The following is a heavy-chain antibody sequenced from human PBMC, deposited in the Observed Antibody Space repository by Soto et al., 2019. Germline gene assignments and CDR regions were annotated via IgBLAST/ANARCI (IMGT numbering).Heavy chain of an antibody. CDR2: VYHTGNT. V-gene: IGHV4-59*01. Sequence: QVQLQESGPGLVKPAETLSLTCSVSGVSITSYYWTWIRHSPGKGLEWIGYVYHTGNTYYNPSLNSRVTISLDTSKNHVSLRLRPVTAADTAVYYCAREQYNWKLWGQGTLVTVSS. CDR3: AREQYNWKL. CDR1: GVSITSYY. J-gene: IGHJ4*02. D-gene: IGHD1-20*01.